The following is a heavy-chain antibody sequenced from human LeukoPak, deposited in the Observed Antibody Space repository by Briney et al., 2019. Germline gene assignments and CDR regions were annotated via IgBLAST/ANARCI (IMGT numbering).Heavy chain of an antibody. J-gene: IGHJ4*02. CDR3: ARDRGSRRYNNGYSEY. Sequence: GGSLRLSCAASGFTFSSYTINWVRQAPGKGLEWVSSISSRGSYIYYADSVKGRFTVSRDNAKNSLYLQMKSLRAEDTAVYYCARDRGSRRYNNGYSEYWGQGTLVTVSS. V-gene: IGHV3-21*01. CDR1: GFTFSSYT. D-gene: IGHD5-18*01. CDR2: ISSRGSYI.